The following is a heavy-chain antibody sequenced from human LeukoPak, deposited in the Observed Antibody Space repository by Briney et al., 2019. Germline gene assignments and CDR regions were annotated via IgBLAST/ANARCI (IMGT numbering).Heavy chain of an antibody. V-gene: IGHV3-7*03. CDR3: ARGYSYVYY. CDR1: GFTSYTYR. D-gene: IGHD5-18*01. J-gene: IGHJ4*02. Sequence: ISLSPATSGFTSYTYRMSRVRQAPGKGLEWVANIEQDGSEKYYVDSVKGRFTISRDNAKNSLYLQMNSLRAEDTAVYYCARGYSYVYYWGQGTLVTVSS. CDR2: IEQDGSEK.